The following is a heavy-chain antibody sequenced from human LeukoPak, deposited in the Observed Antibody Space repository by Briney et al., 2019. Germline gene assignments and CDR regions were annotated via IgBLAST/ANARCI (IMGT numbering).Heavy chain of an antibody. V-gene: IGHV3-21*01. CDR2: ISSSSSYI. CDR3: ARDGRIAAAGKDY. D-gene: IGHD6-13*01. J-gene: IGHJ4*02. CDR1: GFTFSSYS. Sequence: GGSRRLSCAASGFTFSSYSMNWVRQAPGKGLEWVSSISSSSSYIYYADSVKGRFTISRDNAKNSLYLQMNSLRAEDTAVYYCARDGRIAAAGKDYWGQGTLVTVSS.